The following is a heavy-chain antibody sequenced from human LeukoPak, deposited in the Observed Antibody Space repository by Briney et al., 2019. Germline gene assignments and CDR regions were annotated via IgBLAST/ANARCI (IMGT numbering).Heavy chain of an antibody. Sequence: PGGSLRLSCAASGFTFKSYAMTWVRQAPGKGLEWVSYISSSSSYTNYADSVKGRFTISRDNAKNSLYLQMNSLGAEDTAVYYCARDPSNYYGSGSYCDYWGQGTLVTVSS. V-gene: IGHV3-21*05. J-gene: IGHJ4*02. D-gene: IGHD3-10*01. CDR3: ARDPSNYYGSGSYCDY. CDR2: ISSSSSYT. CDR1: GFTFKSYA.